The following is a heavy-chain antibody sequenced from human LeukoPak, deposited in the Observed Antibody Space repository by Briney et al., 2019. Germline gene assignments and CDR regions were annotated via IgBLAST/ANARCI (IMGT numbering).Heavy chain of an antibody. CDR3: ARGRDGYNPDFDY. CDR2: IYTSGST. J-gene: IGHJ4*02. CDR1: GGSISSGSYY. D-gene: IGHD5-24*01. Sequence: SETLSLTCTVSGGSISSGSYYWRWIRQPAGKGLEWIGRIYTSGSTNYNPSLKSRVTISVDTSKNQFSLKLSSVTAADTAVYYCARGRDGYNPDFDYWGQGTLVTVSS. V-gene: IGHV4-61*02.